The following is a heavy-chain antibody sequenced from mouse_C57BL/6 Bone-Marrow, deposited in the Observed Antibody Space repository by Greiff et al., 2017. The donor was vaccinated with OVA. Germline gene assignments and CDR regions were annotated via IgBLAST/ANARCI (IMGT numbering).Heavy chain of an antibody. V-gene: IGHV2-2*01. J-gene: IGHJ2*01. CDR2: IWSGGST. CDR1: GFSLTSYG. D-gene: IGHD1-1*01. CDR3: ARNGITTVVPYFDY. Sequence: VQRVESGPGLVQPSQSLSITCTVSGFSLTSYGVHWVRQSPGKGLEWLGVIWSGGSTDYNAAFISRLSISKDNSKSQVFFKMNSLQADDTAIYYCARNGITTVVPYFDYWGQGTTLTVSS.